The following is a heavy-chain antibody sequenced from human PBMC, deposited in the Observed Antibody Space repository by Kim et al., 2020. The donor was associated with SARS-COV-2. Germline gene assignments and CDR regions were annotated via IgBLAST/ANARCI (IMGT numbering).Heavy chain of an antibody. Sequence: AQKLQGRVTRSRDTSTRTVYMRLRSLSSEDTAVYYCARGYDSSGYSAFDIWGQGTMVTVSS. CDR3: ARGYDSSGYSAFDI. D-gene: IGHD3-22*01. V-gene: IGHV1-46*01. J-gene: IGHJ3*02.